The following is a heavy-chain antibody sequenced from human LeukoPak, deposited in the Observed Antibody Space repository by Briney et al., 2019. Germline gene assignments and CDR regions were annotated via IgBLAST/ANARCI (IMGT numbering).Heavy chain of an antibody. V-gene: IGHV1-69*13. Sequence: ASVKVSCKASGYTFTSYGVSWVRQAPGQGLEWMGGIIPIFGTANYAQKFQGRVTITADESTSTAYMELSSLRSEDTAVYYCALAPEIYGSGSYYFDYWGQGTLVTVSS. CDR3: ALAPEIYGSGSYYFDY. D-gene: IGHD3-10*01. J-gene: IGHJ4*02. CDR1: GYTFTSYG. CDR2: IIPIFGTA.